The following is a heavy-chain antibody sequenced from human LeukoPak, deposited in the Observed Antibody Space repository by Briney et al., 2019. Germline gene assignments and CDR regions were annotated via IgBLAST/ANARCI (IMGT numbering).Heavy chain of an antibody. CDR3: ARAYYDRSGYMGY. CDR2: INPNSGST. J-gene: IGHJ4*02. Sequence: GASVKVSCKASGYNFTGYYFHWVRQAPGQGLEWMGWINPNSGSTNYAQKFQGRVTMTRDTSISTAYMELSRLTSDDTALYYCARAYYDRSGYMGYWGQGTLVTVSS. V-gene: IGHV1-2*02. CDR1: GYNFTGYY. D-gene: IGHD3-22*01.